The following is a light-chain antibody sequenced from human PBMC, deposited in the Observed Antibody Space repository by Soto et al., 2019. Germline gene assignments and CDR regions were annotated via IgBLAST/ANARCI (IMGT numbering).Light chain of an antibody. J-gene: IGKJ4*01. CDR3: QQLNSYPFT. CDR1: QGISSY. CDR2: AAS. V-gene: IGKV1-9*01. Sequence: DSQLTQSPSFLSASVGDRVTITCRASQGISSYLAWYQQKPGKAPKLLIYAASTLQSGVPSRFSGSGSGTEFTLTISSLQPEAFATYSCQQLNSYPFTFGGGTKVEIK.